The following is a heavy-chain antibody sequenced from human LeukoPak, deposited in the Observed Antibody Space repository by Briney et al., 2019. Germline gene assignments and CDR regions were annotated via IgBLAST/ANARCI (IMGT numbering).Heavy chain of an antibody. CDR3: ASTLLPAALFDY. CDR1: GGSISSYY. D-gene: IGHD2-2*01. J-gene: IGHJ4*02. Sequence: PSETLSLTCTVSGGSISSYYWSWIRQPPGKGLEWIGYIYYSGSTNYNPSLKSRVTISVDTSKNQFSLKLSSVTAADTAVYYCASTLLPAALFDYWGQGTLATVSS. CDR2: IYYSGST. V-gene: IGHV4-59*01.